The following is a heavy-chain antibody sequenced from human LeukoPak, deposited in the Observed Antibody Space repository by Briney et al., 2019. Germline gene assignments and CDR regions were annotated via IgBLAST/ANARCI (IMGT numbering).Heavy chain of an antibody. V-gene: IGHV1-8*01. J-gene: IGHJ6*03. CDR1: GYTFTSYD. CDR2: MNPNSGNT. D-gene: IGHD2-2*01. Sequence: GASVKVSCKASGYTFTSYDINWVRQATGQGLEWMGWMNPNSGNTGYAQKFQGRVTMTRNTSISTAYMELSSLRSEDTAVYYCARSCSSTSCLARRSYYYYMDVWGKGTTVTISS. CDR3: ARSCSSTSCLARRSYYYYMDV.